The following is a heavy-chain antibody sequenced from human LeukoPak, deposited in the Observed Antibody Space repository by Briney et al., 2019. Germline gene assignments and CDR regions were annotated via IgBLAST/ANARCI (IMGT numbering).Heavy chain of an antibody. CDR1: GGSFSGYY. V-gene: IGHV4-34*01. D-gene: IGHD3-3*01. CDR2: IDHSGST. Sequence: SETLSLTCAVYGGSFSGYYWSWIRQPPGKGLEWIGEIDHSGSTNYNPSLKSRVTISVDTSKNQFSLKLSSVTAADTAVYYCARGPHDFWSGYYYYYYGMGVWGQGTTVTVSS. J-gene: IGHJ6*02. CDR3: ARGPHDFWSGYYYYYYGMGV.